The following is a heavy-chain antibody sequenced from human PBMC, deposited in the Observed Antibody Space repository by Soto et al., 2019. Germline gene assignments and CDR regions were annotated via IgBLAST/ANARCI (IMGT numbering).Heavy chain of an antibody. CDR2: IYSGGST. CDR1: GFTVSSNY. D-gene: IGHD3-16*01. Sequence: GGSLRLSCAASGFTVSSNYMSWVRQAPGKGLEWVSVIYSGGSTYYADSVKGRFTISRHNSKNTLYLQMNSLRAEDTAVYYCARDGPYDYIWGSYRGYWGQGTLVTVSS. CDR3: ARDGPYDYIWGSYRGY. J-gene: IGHJ4*02. V-gene: IGHV3-53*04.